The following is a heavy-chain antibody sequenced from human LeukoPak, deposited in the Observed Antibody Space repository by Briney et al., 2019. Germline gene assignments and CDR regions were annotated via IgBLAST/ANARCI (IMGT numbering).Heavy chain of an antibody. V-gene: IGHV3-7*01. CDR2: IKQDGSEK. D-gene: IGHD6-19*01. J-gene: IGHJ4*02. CDR3: ARLVAVADPYFDY. CDR1: GFTFSSYG. Sequence: PGGSLRLSCAASGFTFSSYGMHWVRQAPGKGLEWVADIKQDGSEKYYVDSVKGRFTISRDNAKNSLYLQMNSLRAEDTAVYYCARLVAVADPYFDYWGQGTLVTVSS.